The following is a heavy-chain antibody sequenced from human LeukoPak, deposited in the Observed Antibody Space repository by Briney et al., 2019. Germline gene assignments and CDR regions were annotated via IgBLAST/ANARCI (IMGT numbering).Heavy chain of an antibody. D-gene: IGHD3-22*01. Sequence: ASVKVSCKASGYIFTSYYMYWVRQAPGQGLEWMGIINPSGGSTNYAQKFQGRVTMTRDTSTSTVYMELSSLRSEDTAVYYCARVRKRITMIVVTKAEGWFDPWGQGTLVTVSS. J-gene: IGHJ5*02. CDR1: GYIFTSYY. CDR2: INPSGGST. V-gene: IGHV1-46*01. CDR3: ARVRKRITMIVVTKAEGWFDP.